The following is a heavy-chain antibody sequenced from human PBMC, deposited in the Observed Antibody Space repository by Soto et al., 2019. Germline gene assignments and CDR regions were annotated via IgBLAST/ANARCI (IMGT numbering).Heavy chain of an antibody. V-gene: IGHV5-10-1*03. Sequence: EVQLVQSGAEVKKPGESLRISCKGSGYSFSSYWISWVRQRPGKGLEWMGRIDPSDSYTKYSPSFQGHVTISADKSISPAYMQWSRLNASDPAMYYCATNGTYDPNYYDAMDVWGQGPTVTVSS. J-gene: IGHJ6*01. CDR2: IDPSDSYT. CDR1: GYSFSSYW. CDR3: ATNGTYDPNYYDAMDV. D-gene: IGHD1-26*01.